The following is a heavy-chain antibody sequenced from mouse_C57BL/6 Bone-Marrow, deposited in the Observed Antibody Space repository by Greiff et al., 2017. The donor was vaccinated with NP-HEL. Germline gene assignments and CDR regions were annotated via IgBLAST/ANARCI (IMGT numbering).Heavy chain of an antibody. V-gene: IGHV14-4*01. CDR2: IDPENGDT. J-gene: IGHJ2*01. Sequence: VHVKQSGAELVRPGASVKLSCTASGFNIKDDYMHWVKQRPEQGLEWIGWIDPENGDTEYASKFQGKATITADTSSNTAYLQLSSLTSEDTAVYYCTITGVGYWGQGTTLTVSS. CDR1: GFNIKDDY. D-gene: IGHD1-1*02. CDR3: TITGVGY.